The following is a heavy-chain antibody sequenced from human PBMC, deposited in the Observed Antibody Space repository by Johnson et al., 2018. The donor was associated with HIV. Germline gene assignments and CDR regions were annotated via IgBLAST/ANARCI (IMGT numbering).Heavy chain of an antibody. J-gene: IGHJ3*02. CDR1: GFTFSSYW. D-gene: IGHD3-3*01. V-gene: IGHV3-7*04. Sequence: VQLVESGGGVVQPGGSLRLSCVASGFTFSSYWMSWVRQAPGKGLEWVANIKQDGSEKYYVDSVKGRFTISRDNAKNSLYLQMNSLRAEDTAVYYCARAYYTFWSGYDAFDIWGQGTMVTVSS. CDR3: ARAYYTFWSGYDAFDI. CDR2: IKQDGSEK.